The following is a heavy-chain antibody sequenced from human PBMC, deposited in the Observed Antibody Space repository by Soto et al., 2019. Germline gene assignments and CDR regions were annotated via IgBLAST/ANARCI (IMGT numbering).Heavy chain of an antibody. CDR3: ARKVGDY. D-gene: IGHD1-26*01. V-gene: IGHV3-7*05. J-gene: IGHJ4*02. Sequence: VQLVESGGGLVQPGGSLRLSCSASGFIFSDYWMSWVRQAPGEGLEWVANINQDGSVKDYVDSVKGRFTISRDNAKNSVYLQMNNLRVEDTALYYCARKVGDYWGQGTLVTVSS. CDR1: GFIFSDYW. CDR2: INQDGSVK.